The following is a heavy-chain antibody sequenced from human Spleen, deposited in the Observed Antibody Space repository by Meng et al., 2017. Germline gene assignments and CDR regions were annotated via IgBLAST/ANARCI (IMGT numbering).Heavy chain of an antibody. Sequence: QVTRQEAGPGLGRPLETLSLTCTVSGDSVSSANYYWSWIRQPPGKELELIGYIFYSGSTIYNPSLKSRVTMSVDTSKNQFSLNLSSVTAADTAVYYCARAFCRGGGCYTFDYWGQGTLVTVSS. CDR2: IFYSGST. J-gene: IGHJ4*02. D-gene: IGHD2-15*01. CDR3: ARAFCRGGGCYTFDY. V-gene: IGHV4-61*01. CDR1: GDSVSSANYY.